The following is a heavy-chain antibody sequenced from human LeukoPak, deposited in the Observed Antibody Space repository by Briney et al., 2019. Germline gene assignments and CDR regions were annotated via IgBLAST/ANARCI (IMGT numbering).Heavy chain of an antibody. CDR2: IYSGGST. Sequence: PGGSLRLSCAASGFTVNSNYMSWVRQAPGGGLEWVSVIYSGGSTYYADSVKGRFTISRDNPKNTLYLQMNTLRAEDTAVYYCARVGWSGYHFDYWGQGTQVTVSS. D-gene: IGHD3-3*01. V-gene: IGHV3-66*01. CDR3: ARVGWSGYHFDY. J-gene: IGHJ4*02. CDR1: GFTVNSNY.